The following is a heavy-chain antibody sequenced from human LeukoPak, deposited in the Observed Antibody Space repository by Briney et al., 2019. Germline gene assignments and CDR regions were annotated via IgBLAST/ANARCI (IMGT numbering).Heavy chain of an antibody. D-gene: IGHD3-16*01. J-gene: IGHJ4*02. Sequence: GGSLRLSCAASGFAFSTYVMSWVRQAPGKGLDWVSAIGTSGVTTYYADSVKGRFTISRDNFKDTLYLQMNSLRAEDTAVYYCAKRLGGSGFDYWGQGTLVTVSS. V-gene: IGHV3-23*01. CDR3: AKRLGGSGFDY. CDR1: GFAFSTYV. CDR2: IGTSGVTT.